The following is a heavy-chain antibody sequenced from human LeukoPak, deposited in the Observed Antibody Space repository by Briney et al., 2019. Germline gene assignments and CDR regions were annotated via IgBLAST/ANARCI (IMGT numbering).Heavy chain of an antibody. J-gene: IGHJ4*02. D-gene: IGHD3-3*01. CDR3: ARDEMNGFLDY. V-gene: IGHV4-59*01. CDR2: IYYSGST. CDR1: GGSISSYY. Sequence: PSETLSLTCTVSGGSISSYYWSWIRQPPGKGLEWIGYIYYSGSTNYNPSLKRRVTISVDTSKKQFTLKLSSETAADTAVYYCARDEMNGFLDYWGQGTLVTVSS.